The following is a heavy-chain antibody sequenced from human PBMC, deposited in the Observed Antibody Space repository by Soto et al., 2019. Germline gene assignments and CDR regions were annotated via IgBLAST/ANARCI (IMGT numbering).Heavy chain of an antibody. D-gene: IGHD3-3*01. CDR1: GFAFSDYA. CDR2: ISYDGTKE. J-gene: IGHJ4*02. CDR3: XXXXLSXFWSGYYNDY. V-gene: IGHV3-30*01. Sequence: QVHLVESGGGVVQPGRSLRLSCAASGFAFSDYAMYWVRQAPGKGLEWVAAISYDGTKEYYADSVKGRITISRYNHKXXXXXXXXXXXXXXXXXXXXXXXXLSXFWSGYYNDYWGQGILVT.